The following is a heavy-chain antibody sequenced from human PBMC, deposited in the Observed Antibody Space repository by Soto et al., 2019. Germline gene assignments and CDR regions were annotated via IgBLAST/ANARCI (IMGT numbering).Heavy chain of an antibody. Sequence: GGSLRLSCAASGFTSSSYAISWVRQAHGKGREWVSAISGSGGSTYYADSVKGRFTISRDNSKNTLYLQMNSLRAEDTAVYYCAKEDYYDSSGYYPVDYWGQGTLVTVSS. CDR2: ISGSGGST. V-gene: IGHV3-23*01. CDR3: AKEDYYDSSGYYPVDY. D-gene: IGHD3-22*01. CDR1: GFTSSSYA. J-gene: IGHJ4*02.